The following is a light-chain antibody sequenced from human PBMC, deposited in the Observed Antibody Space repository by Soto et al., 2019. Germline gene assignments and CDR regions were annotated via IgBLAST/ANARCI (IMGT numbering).Light chain of an antibody. Sequence: EIVLTQSPGTLSLSPGERATLSCRASQSVGSSYLAWYQQKPGQAPRLLIYSASSRATGIPDRFSGSGSGTDFTLTISRLEPEDFAVYYCQQYGSSRLTFGGGTKVEIK. CDR3: QQYGSSRLT. CDR2: SAS. V-gene: IGKV3-20*01. J-gene: IGKJ4*01. CDR1: QSVGSSY.